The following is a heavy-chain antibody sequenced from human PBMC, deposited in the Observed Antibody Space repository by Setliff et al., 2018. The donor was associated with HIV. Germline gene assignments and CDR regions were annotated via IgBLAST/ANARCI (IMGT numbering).Heavy chain of an antibody. J-gene: IGHJ4*01. V-gene: IGHV4-39*01. CDR3: ARQRADCSGGSCYGY. D-gene: IGHD2-15*01. Sequence: SETLSLTCTVSGGSISRYFYYWAWIRQPPGKGLEWIGGFYSGGGTSYNPSLNSRVTVSVDTSKNQFSLKLRSVTAADTSMYYCARQRADCSGGSCYGYWGQGTLVTVSS. CDR1: GGSISRYFYY. CDR2: FYSGGGT.